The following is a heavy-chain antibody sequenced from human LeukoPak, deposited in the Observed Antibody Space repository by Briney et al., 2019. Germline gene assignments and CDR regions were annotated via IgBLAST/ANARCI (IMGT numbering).Heavy chain of an antibody. CDR3: ARGGVVVISATRGPFDY. D-gene: IGHD2-15*01. J-gene: IGHJ4*02. Sequence: GGSLRLSCAASGFTFSSYWMNWARQAPGKGLEWVASINHNGNVNYYVDSVKGRFTISRDNAKNSLYLQMSNLRAEDTAVYFCARGGVVVISATRGPFDYWGQGTLVTVSS. CDR1: GFTFSSYW. CDR2: INHNGNVN. V-gene: IGHV3-7*03.